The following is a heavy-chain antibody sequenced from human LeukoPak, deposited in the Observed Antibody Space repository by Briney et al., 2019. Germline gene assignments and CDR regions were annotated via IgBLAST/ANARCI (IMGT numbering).Heavy chain of an antibody. D-gene: IGHD3-22*01. V-gene: IGHV1-2*06. Sequence: ASVKVSCKASGYTFTDYYMHWVRQAPGQGLEWMGRVNPNSGGTNYAQKFQARVTMTRDTSISTAYMELSRLRSDDTALYYCARAAYYYDGSGYYLGDWGQGTLVTVSS. CDR1: GYTFTDYY. J-gene: IGHJ4*02. CDR3: ARAAYYYDGSGYYLGD. CDR2: VNPNSGGT.